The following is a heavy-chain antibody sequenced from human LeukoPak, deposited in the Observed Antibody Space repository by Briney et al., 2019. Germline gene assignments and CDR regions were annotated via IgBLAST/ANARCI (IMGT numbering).Heavy chain of an antibody. CDR3: ARDPVSGSPGWFDP. CDR1: GFTFSSYS. D-gene: IGHD1-26*01. Sequence: WGSLRLSCAASGFTFSSYSMNWVRQAPGKRLEWVSSISSSSYIYYADSVKGRFTISRDNAKNSPYLQMNSLRAEDTAVYYCARDPVSGSPGWFDPWGQGTLVTVSS. CDR2: ISSSSYI. J-gene: IGHJ5*02. V-gene: IGHV3-21*01.